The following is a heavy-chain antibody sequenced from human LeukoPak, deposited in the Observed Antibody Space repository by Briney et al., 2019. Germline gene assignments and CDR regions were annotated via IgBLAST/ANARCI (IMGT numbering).Heavy chain of an antibody. Sequence: PGRSLRLSCTASGFTFGGYAMSWVRQAPGKGLEWVGFIRSKAYGGTTEYAASVKGRFNISRDDSKSIAYLQRNSLKTEDTAVYYCTRDFWGAEGGNPPEGYYFDYWGQGTLVTVSS. D-gene: IGHD4-23*01. CDR3: TRDFWGAEGGNPPEGYYFDY. CDR2: IRSKAYGGTT. CDR1: GFTFGGYA. V-gene: IGHV3-49*04. J-gene: IGHJ4*02.